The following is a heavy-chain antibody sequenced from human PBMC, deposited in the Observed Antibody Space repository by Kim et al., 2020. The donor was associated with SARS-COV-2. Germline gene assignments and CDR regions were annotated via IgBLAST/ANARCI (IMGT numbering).Heavy chain of an antibody. CDR2: ISSSGSTI. Sequence: GGSLRLSCAASGFTFSDYYMSWIRQAPGKGLEWVSYISSSGSTIYYADSVKGRFTISRDNAKNSLYLQMNSLRAEDTAVYYCARESSYDFWSGSLGRYFDYWGQGTLVTVSS. V-gene: IGHV3-11*01. CDR3: ARESSYDFWSGSLGRYFDY. CDR1: GFTFSDYY. D-gene: IGHD3-3*01. J-gene: IGHJ4*02.